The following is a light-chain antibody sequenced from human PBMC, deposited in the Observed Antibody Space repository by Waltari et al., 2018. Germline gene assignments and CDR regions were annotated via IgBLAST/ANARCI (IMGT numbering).Light chain of an antibody. CDR2: DVT. J-gene: IGLJ2*01. Sequence: QSALTQPASVSGSPGQSITISCTGTSSDVGGYNYVSWYQHHPGKAPKLMIYDVTKRPSGVSNRFSGSKSGNTASLTISGLQAEDEAVYYCSSYTSSITVVFGGGTKLTVL. CDR1: SSDVGGYNY. V-gene: IGLV2-14*03. CDR3: SSYTSSITVV.